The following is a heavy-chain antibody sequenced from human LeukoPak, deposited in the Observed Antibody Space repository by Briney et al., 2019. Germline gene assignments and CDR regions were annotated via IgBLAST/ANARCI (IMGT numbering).Heavy chain of an antibody. J-gene: IGHJ4*02. CDR3: ARHKEVGDYYYFDY. V-gene: IGHV1-46*01. Sequence: ASVKVSCKASGYTFTSYYMHWVRQAPGQGLEWMGIINPSGGSTSYTQKFQGRVTMTRDTPTTTVYMELSSLRSQDTAVYYCARHKEVGDYYYFDYWGQGTPVTVSS. D-gene: IGHD2/OR15-2a*01. CDR1: GYTFTSYY. CDR2: INPSGGST.